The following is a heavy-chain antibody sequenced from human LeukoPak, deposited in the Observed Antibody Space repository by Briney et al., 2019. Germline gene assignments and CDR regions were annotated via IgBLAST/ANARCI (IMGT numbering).Heavy chain of an antibody. CDR2: CNNDGTTT. V-gene: IGHV3-74*01. CDR3: ARAYYYYNRDV. Sequence: GGSLRLSCAASGFTSSGYWMHWVRQAPGKGLVWVSRCNNDGTTTNYADSVKGRFTVSRDKAKNTLYLQMNSLRAEDTAVYYCARAYYYYNRDVWGKGTTVTVSS. J-gene: IGHJ6*03. CDR1: GFTSSGYW.